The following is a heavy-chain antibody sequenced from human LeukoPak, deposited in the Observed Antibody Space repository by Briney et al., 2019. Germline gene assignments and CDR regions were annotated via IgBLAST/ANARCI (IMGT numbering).Heavy chain of an antibody. Sequence: GGALRLSCAASGFTFSIYAMSWVRHAPRKGLGWVSALSGVVASTYYADSVKGRFTLSRDNSTNTLYLQMYSLRAQDTPVYYTTKGWRRDGYHGRFDYWGQGTLVTVSS. J-gene: IGHJ4*02. D-gene: IGHD5-24*01. CDR3: TKGWRRDGYHGRFDY. V-gene: IGHV3-23*01. CDR2: LSGVVAST. CDR1: GFTFSIYA.